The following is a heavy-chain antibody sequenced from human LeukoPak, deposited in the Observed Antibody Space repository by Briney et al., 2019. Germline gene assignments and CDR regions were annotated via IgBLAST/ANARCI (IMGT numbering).Heavy chain of an antibody. CDR1: GGSISSSSYY. V-gene: IGHV4-39*07. CDR2: IYYSGNT. CDR3: ARAREFSSSSGRAYYFDY. D-gene: IGHD6-6*01. Sequence: SETLSLTFTVSGGSISSSSYYWGWIRQPPGKGLEWIGSIYYSGNTNSNPSLKSRVTISLDTSKNQFSLKLSSVTAADTAVYYCARAREFSSSSGRAYYFDYWGQGTLVTVSS. J-gene: IGHJ4*02.